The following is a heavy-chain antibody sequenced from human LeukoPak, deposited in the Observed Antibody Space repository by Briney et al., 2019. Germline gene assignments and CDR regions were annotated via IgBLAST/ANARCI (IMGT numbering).Heavy chain of an antibody. CDR1: GYTFTSYG. CDR3: ARGADWQVLEYYYYYMDV. V-gene: IGHV1-18*01. J-gene: IGHJ6*03. CDR2: ISAYSGNT. Sequence: ASVKVSCKASGYTFTSYGISWVRQAPGQGLEWMGWISAYSGNTNYAQKLQGRVTMTTDTSTSTAYMELSSLRSEDTAVYYCARGADWQVLEYYYYYMDVWGKGTMVTVPS. D-gene: IGHD3-3*01.